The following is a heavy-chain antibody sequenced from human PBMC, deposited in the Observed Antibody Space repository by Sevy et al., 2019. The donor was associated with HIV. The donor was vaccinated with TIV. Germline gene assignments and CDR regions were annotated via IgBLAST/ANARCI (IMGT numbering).Heavy chain of an antibody. J-gene: IGHJ3*01. V-gene: IGHV4-30-2*01. D-gene: IGHD4-17*01. CDR3: ARDGGTLTSPGSFDF. Sequence: SETLSLTCAVSGDSISSGVFSWNWIRQPPGKGLEWIGYVFHTGSTYYNPSLKSRATISVDTSKNQFSLKLSYMTAADTAVYYCARDGGTLTSPGSFDFWGQGKMVTVSS. CDR2: VFHTGST. CDR1: GDSISSGVFS.